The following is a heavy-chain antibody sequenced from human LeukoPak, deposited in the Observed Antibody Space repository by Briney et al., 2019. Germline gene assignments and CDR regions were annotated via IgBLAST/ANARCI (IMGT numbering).Heavy chain of an antibody. CDR2: LTSSGETT. CDR1: SFTFSTYA. CDR3: ATGGKYYYGSGNYAFDF. V-gene: IGHV3-23*01. D-gene: IGHD3-10*01. Sequence: GGSLRLSCKASSFTFSTYAMSGVRQAPGKGLEWVATLTSSGETTYYAASVKGRFTISRDISNNTLILHMNSLTSEDTAVYYCATGGKYYYGSGNYAFDFWGRGTLVTVSS. J-gene: IGHJ3*01.